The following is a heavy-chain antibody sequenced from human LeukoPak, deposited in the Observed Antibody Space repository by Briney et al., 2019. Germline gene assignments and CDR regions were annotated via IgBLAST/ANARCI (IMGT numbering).Heavy chain of an antibody. D-gene: IGHD6-13*01. Sequence: GGSLRLSCAASGFTVGSNYMSWVRQAPGKGLEWVSVIYSGGSTYYADSVKGRFTISRDNSKNTLYLQMNSLRVGDTAVYYCAKSFGYSRSWFDNWGQGTLVTVSS. CDR3: AKSFGYSRSWFDN. V-gene: IGHV3-66*01. J-gene: IGHJ4*02. CDR1: GFTVGSNY. CDR2: IYSGGST.